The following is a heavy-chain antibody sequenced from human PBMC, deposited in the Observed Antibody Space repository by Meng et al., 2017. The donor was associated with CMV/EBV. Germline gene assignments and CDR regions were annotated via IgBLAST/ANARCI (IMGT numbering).Heavy chain of an antibody. D-gene: IGHD1-26*01. CDR1: GFTFSSYA. Sequence: ESLKISCAASGFTFSSYAMSWVRQAPGKGLEWVSAISGSGGSTYYADSVKGRFTISRDNSKNTLYLQMNSLRAEDTAVYYCAKVGWESYYFDYWGQGTLVTVSS. CDR3: AKVGWESYYFDY. V-gene: IGHV3-23*01. CDR2: ISGSGGST. J-gene: IGHJ4*02.